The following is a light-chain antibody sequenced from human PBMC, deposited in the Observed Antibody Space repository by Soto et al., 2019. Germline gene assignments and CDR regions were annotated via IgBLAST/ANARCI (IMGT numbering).Light chain of an antibody. CDR3: CSYEGSSRV. CDR1: SSDVGSYNL. CDR2: EGS. Sequence: QSALTQPASVSGSPGQSITISCTGTSSDVGSYNLVSWYQQHPGKAPKLMIYEGSKRPSGVSNRFSGSKSGNTASLTISGLQAEDEADYYCCSYEGSSRVFGGGTKVTVL. V-gene: IGLV2-23*01. J-gene: IGLJ3*02.